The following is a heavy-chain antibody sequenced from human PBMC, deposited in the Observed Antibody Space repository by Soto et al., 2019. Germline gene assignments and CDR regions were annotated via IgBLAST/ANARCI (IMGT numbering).Heavy chain of an antibody. D-gene: IGHD3-9*01. CDR1: GFTFSSYS. CDR2: ISISSSYI. J-gene: IGHJ3*02. V-gene: IGHV3-21*01. CDR3: LRRYDILTGYAWIDAFDI. Sequence: GGSLRLSCAASGFTFSSYSMNWVRQAPGKGLEWVSSISISSSYIYYSDSVKGRFTISRDNAKNSLYLQMNSLRAEDTAVYYCLRRYDILTGYAWIDAFDIWGQGTMVTVSS.